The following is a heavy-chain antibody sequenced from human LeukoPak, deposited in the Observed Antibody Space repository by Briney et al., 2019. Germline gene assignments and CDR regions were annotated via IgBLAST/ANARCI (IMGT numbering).Heavy chain of an antibody. CDR1: GGSISSYF. Sequence: SETLSLTCTVSGGSISSYFWSWIRQPPGKGLEWIGHIYFSGSTNYNPSLKSRVTISVDTSKNQFSLKLSSVTAADTAVYYCARHKSSGSYPLDYWGQGILVTVSS. CDR2: IYFSGST. D-gene: IGHD3-22*01. V-gene: IGHV4-59*08. CDR3: ARHKSSGSYPLDY. J-gene: IGHJ4*02.